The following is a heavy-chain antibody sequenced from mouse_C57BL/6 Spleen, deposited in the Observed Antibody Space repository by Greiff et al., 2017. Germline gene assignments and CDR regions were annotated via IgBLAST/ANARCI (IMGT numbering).Heavy chain of an antibody. CDR1: GFTFSSYA. CDR3: ARDFRDINWAMDY. D-gene: IGHD4-1*01. CDR2: ICDGGSYT. J-gene: IGHJ4*01. Sequence: EVKLMEPGGGLVKPGGSLKLSCAASGFTFSSYAMSWVRQTPEQSLEWVATICDGGSYTYYPDNVKGRFTISRDNAKNNLYLQMSHLKSEDTAMYYFARDFRDINWAMDYRGQGTSVTVSS. V-gene: IGHV5-4*01.